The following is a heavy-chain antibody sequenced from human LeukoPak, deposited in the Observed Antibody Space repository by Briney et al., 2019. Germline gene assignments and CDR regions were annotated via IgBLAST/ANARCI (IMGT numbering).Heavy chain of an antibody. CDR3: ARDQGIFDY. V-gene: IGHV3-30-3*01. CDR1: GFTFESYT. Sequence: PGGSLRLSCAASGFTFESYTIHWVRQAPGKGLEWVALVSYGGSSKYYIDSVKGRFTISRDNSKNSLYLQMNSLRDEDSAVYYCARDQGIFDYWGQGTLVTVSS. CDR2: VSYGGSSK. J-gene: IGHJ4*02.